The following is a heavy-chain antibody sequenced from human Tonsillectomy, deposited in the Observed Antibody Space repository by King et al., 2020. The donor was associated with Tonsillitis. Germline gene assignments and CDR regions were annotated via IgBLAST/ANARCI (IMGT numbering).Heavy chain of an antibody. CDR3: ARGHDSFDP. CDR1: GYTFTTYW. D-gene: IGHD3-3*01. Sequence: QLVQSGAEVKKPGESLRISCQGSGYTFTTYWISWVRQMPGKDLEWMGIIHPGDSDTRYSPSFQGQVTISADKSISTAYLQWSSLKVSDTAMYFFARGHDSFDPWGQGTLVTVSS. CDR2: IHPGDSDT. J-gene: IGHJ5*02. V-gene: IGHV5-51*03.